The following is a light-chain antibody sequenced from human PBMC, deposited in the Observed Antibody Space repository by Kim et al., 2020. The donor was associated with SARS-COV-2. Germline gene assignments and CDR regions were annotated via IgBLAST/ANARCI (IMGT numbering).Light chain of an antibody. CDR3: QQYNSYWT. CDR2: KAS. V-gene: IGKV1-5*03. Sequence: DIQMTQSPSTLSASVGDRVTITCRASQSISSWLAWYQQKPGKAPKRLIYKASSLESGFPSRFSGSGSGTEFTLTISSLQPDDFATYYCQQYNSYWTFGEGAEVDIK. J-gene: IGKJ1*01. CDR1: QSISSW.